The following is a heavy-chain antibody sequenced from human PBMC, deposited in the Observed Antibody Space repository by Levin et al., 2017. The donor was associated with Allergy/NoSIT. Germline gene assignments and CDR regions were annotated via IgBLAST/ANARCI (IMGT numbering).Heavy chain of an antibody. CDR1: GFTFSSYG. D-gene: IGHD4/OR15-4a*01. CDR2: ISYDGSNK. J-gene: IGHJ2*01. CDR3: AKTGPPRGASWYFDL. Sequence: GESLKISCAASGFTFSSYGMHWVRQAPGKGLEWVAVISYDGSNKYYADSVKGRFTISRDNSKNTLYLQMNSLRAEDTAVYYCAKTGPPRGASWYFDLWGRGTLVTVSS. V-gene: IGHV3-30*18.